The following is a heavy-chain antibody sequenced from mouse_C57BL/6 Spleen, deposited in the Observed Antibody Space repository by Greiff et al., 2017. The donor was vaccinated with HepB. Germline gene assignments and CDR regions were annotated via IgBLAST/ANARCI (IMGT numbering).Heavy chain of an antibody. CDR2: INPNNGGT. Sequence: EVQLQQSGPELVKPGASVKISCKASGYTFTDYYMNWVKQSHGKSLEWIGDINPNNGGTSYNQKFKGKATLTVDKSSSTAYMELRSLTSEDSAVYYCARAETSYAFDYWGQGTTLTVSS. V-gene: IGHV1-26*01. CDR3: ARAETSYAFDY. J-gene: IGHJ2*01. CDR1: GYTFTDYY. D-gene: IGHD2-12*01.